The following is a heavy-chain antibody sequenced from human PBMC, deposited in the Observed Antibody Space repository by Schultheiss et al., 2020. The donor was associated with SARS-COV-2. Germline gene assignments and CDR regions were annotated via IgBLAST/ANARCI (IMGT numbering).Heavy chain of an antibody. Sequence: GGSLRLSCAASGFTFSSYAMHWVRQAPGKGLEWVAVISYDGSNKYYADSVKGRFTISIDNSKNTLYLQMNSLRAEDTAVYYCARDISFRFLEWNGYYGMDVWGQGTTVTVSS. CDR1: GFTFSSYA. J-gene: IGHJ6*02. V-gene: IGHV3-30*07. D-gene: IGHD3-3*01. CDR3: ARDISFRFLEWNGYYGMDV. CDR2: ISYDGSNK.